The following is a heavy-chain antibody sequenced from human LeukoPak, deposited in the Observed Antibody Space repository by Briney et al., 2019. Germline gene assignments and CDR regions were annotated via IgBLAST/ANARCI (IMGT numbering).Heavy chain of an antibody. CDR1: GFTFSSYA. D-gene: IGHD3-22*01. J-gene: IGHJ4*02. V-gene: IGHV3-23*01. CDR2: ISGSGGST. Sequence: GGSLRLSCAASGFTFSSYAMSWVRQTPGKGLEWVSTISGSGGSTYYADSVKGRFTISRDNSKNTLYLQMNSLRAEDTAVYYCAKGGYSPRSDYYDSSGYDYWGQGTLVTVSS. CDR3: AKGGYSPRSDYYDSSGYDY.